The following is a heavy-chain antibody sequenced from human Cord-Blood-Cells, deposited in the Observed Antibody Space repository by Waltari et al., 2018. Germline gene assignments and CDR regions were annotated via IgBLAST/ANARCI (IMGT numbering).Heavy chain of an antibody. CDR1: GFTFSSYE. D-gene: IGHD1-26*01. CDR3: ARDRGSHYGMDV. J-gene: IGHJ6*02. V-gene: IGHV3-48*03. Sequence: EVQLVESGGGLVQPGGSLRLSCAASGFTFSSYEMNWVRQAPGQGIEWVSYIRSRSGTLDNAESVKGQFPRYRDNAKTSLYLQMNSLRAEDTAVYYCARDRGSHYGMDVWSQGTTVTVS. CDR2: IRSRSGTL.